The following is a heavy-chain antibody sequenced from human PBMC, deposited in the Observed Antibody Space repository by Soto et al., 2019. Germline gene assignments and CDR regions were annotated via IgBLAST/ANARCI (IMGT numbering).Heavy chain of an antibody. V-gene: IGHV3-15*06. CDR2: VKIKANGETK. D-gene: IGHD3-16*01. CDR1: GFTFSEAW. J-gene: IGHJ4*02. CDR3: NGGIDFDS. Sequence: EVRLVEFGGGLVRPGESLRLSCVASGFTFSEAWMKWVRQPPGKGLEWIGLVKIKANGETKHYAAAVKGRFTISRDDSKNTVDQQMNSLRAEDTAIYYCNGGIDFDSWGQGTLVTVSS.